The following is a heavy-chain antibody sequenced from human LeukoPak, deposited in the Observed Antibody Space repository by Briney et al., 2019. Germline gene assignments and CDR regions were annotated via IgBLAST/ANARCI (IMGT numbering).Heavy chain of an antibody. J-gene: IGHJ5*02. Sequence: GGSLRLSCAAAGFTFNDYYMSWIRQAPGKGLEWLSYINIGGTNTHYADSVKGRFTISRDNAKKSLYLEMNNLRAEDTAVYYCATDGAGFDAWGQGVLVTVSS. V-gene: IGHV3-11*01. CDR2: INIGGTNT. CDR3: ATDGAGFDA. CDR1: GFTFNDYY.